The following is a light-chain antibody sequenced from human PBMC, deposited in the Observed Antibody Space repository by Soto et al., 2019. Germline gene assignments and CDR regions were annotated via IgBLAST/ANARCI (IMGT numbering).Light chain of an antibody. V-gene: IGKV3-15*01. CDR2: GAS. J-gene: IGKJ4*01. CDR1: QSVSSN. Sequence: EIEMTQSPATLSVSPGERATLSCRASQSVSSNLAWYQQKPGQAPRLLIYGASTRATGIPARFSGSGSGTEFTLTISSLQSEDFAVYYCQQYNNWVTFGGGTKVEIK. CDR3: QQYNNWVT.